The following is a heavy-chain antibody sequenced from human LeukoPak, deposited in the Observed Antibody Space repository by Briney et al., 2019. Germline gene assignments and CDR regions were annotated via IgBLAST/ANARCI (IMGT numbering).Heavy chain of an antibody. CDR2: ISISSSYR. CDR3: ARDYGGNSHSDY. V-gene: IGHV3-21*04. J-gene: IGHJ4*02. Sequence: PGGSLRLSCAASGFTFSSYEMNWVRQAPGKGLEWVSSISISSSYRYYADSVKGRFTISRDNAKNSLYLQMNSLRADDTAVYYCARDYGGNSHSDYWGQGTLVTVSS. CDR1: GFTFSSYE. D-gene: IGHD4-23*01.